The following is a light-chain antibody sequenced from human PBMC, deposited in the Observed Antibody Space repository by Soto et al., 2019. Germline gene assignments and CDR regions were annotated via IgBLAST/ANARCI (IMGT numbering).Light chain of an antibody. Sequence: QSVLTQPASVSGSPGQSITISCTGTSSDVGGYNYVSWYQQYPGKAPKVMIYEVSKRPSGVSYRFSGSKSGNTASLTISGLQAEDEGDYYCSSYTSSSSVVFGGGTKLTVL. CDR2: EVS. CDR3: SSYTSSSSVV. CDR1: SSDVGGYNY. J-gene: IGLJ2*01. V-gene: IGLV2-14*01.